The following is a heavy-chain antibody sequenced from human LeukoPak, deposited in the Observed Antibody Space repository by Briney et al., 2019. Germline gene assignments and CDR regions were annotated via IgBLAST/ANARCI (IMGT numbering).Heavy chain of an antibody. CDR3: ARDYYDSSGRFDY. D-gene: IGHD3-22*01. CDR2: IYSGGST. CDR1: GFTVSSNY. V-gene: IGHV3-53*05. Sequence: GGSLRLSCAASGFTVSSNYMSWVRQAPGKGLEWVSVIYSGGSTYYADSVKGRFTISRDNSKNTLYLQMNSLRAEDTAVYYCARDYYDSSGRFDYWGQGTLVTVSS. J-gene: IGHJ4*02.